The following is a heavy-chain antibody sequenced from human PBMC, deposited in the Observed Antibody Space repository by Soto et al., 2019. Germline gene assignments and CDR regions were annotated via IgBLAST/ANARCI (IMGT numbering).Heavy chain of an antibody. J-gene: IGHJ3*02. CDR3: ARVNAYDSSGYYLRNAFEI. V-gene: IGHV1-69*13. CDR2: IIPIFGTA. D-gene: IGHD3-22*01. CDR1: GGTFSSYA. Sequence: ASVKVSCKASGGTFSSYAISWVRQAPGQGLEWMGGIIPIFGTANYAQKFQGRVTITADESTSTAYMELSSLRSEDTAVYYCARVNAYDSSGYYLRNAFEIWGEGTMVTVSS.